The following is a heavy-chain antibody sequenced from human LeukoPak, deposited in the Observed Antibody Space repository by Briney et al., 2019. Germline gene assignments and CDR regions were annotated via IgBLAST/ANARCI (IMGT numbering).Heavy chain of an antibody. CDR3: ARGRGDYVWGSYRPFDY. D-gene: IGHD3-16*02. Sequence: SETLSLTCAVYGGSFSGYYWSWIRQPPGKGLEWIGEINHSGSTDYNPPLKSRVTISVDTSKNQFSLKLSSVTAADTAVYYCARGRGDYVWGSYRPFDYWGQGTLVTVSS. V-gene: IGHV4-34*01. CDR2: INHSGST. J-gene: IGHJ4*02. CDR1: GGSFSGYY.